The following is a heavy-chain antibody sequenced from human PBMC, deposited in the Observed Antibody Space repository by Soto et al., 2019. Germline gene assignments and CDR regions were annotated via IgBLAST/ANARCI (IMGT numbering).Heavy chain of an antibody. V-gene: IGHV4-59*08. CDR3: ARLVWSYSTWFDH. Sequence: LSLTCTVSGGSISSYYWSWIRQPPGKGLEWIGYIYYSGSTNYNPSLKSRVTISVDTSKNQFSLKLSSVTAADTAVYYCARLVWSYSTWFDHWGQGTVVTVSS. CDR1: GGSISSYY. J-gene: IGHJ5*02. CDR2: IYYSGST. D-gene: IGHD3-10*01.